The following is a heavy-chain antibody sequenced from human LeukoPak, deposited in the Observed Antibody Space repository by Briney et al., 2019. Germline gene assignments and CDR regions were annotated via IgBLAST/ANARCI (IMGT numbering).Heavy chain of an antibody. CDR2: IKQDGSEK. D-gene: IGHD3/OR15-3a*01. CDR3: AREFWAGGYHDY. V-gene: IGHV3-7*03. CDR1: GFTFSNYW. Sequence: PGGSLRLSCAASGFTFSNYWMSWVRQAPGKGLEWVANIKQDGSEKYYVDSVKGRFTISRDNAKNSLYLQMNSLRAEDTAVYYCAREFWAGGYHDYWGQGTLVTVSS. J-gene: IGHJ4*02.